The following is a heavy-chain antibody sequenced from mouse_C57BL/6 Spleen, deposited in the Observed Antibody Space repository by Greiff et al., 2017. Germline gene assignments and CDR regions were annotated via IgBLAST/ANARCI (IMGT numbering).Heavy chain of an antibody. J-gene: IGHJ4*01. V-gene: IGHV1-26*01. Sequence: EVQLQQSGPGLVKPGASLKLSCTASGYTFTDYYMHWVNQTHGKSLEWIGDINPNNGGSSYNHKFKGKVTLTVDKSYSKAYMELRSLTSEYSAGYNCDGRGRGRGDAMDYWGQGTSVTVSS. CDR2: INPNNGGS. D-gene: IGHD1-1*01. CDR1: GYTFTDYY. CDR3: DGRGRGRGDAMDY.